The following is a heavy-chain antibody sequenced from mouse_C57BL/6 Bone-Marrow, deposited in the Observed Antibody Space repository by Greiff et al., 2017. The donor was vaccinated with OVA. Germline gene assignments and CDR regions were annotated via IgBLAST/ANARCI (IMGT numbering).Heavy chain of an antibody. CDR2: IDPSDSET. Sequence: QVQLQQPGAELVRPGSSVKLSCKASGYTFTSYWMHWVKQRPIQGLEWIGNIDPSDSETHYNQKFKDKATLTVDKSSSTAYMQLSSLTSEDSAVYYCARGEGTGFYAMDYWGQGTSVTVSS. D-gene: IGHD4-1*01. CDR3: ARGEGTGFYAMDY. CDR1: GYTFTSYW. V-gene: IGHV1-52*01. J-gene: IGHJ4*01.